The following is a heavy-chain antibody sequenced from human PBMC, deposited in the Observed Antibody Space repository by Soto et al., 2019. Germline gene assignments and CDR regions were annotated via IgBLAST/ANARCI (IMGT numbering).Heavy chain of an antibody. J-gene: IGHJ4*02. D-gene: IGHD6-13*01. CDR2: IYYSGTT. CDR3: ARGIFLATAAAYFDY. V-gene: IGHV4-31*01. Sequence: QVQLLESGPGLVKPSQTLSLTCSVSGGSINRAGYYWTWLRQLPGKGLEWLGYIYYSGTTYSNPSLKSQITISMGTSENQFSLKVSSVTAADTAVYYCARGIFLATAAAYFDYWGQGTLVTVSS. CDR1: GGSINRAGYY.